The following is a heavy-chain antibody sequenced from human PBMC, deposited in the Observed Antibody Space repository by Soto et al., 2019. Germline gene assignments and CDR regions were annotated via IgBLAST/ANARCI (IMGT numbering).Heavy chain of an antibody. D-gene: IGHD5-18*01. CDR2: ISGSGGST. V-gene: IGHV3-23*01. CDR3: AKDRDTAMPHGGLNWFDP. J-gene: IGHJ5*02. Sequence: GGSLRLSCAASGFTFSSYAMSWVRQAPGKGLEWVSAISGSGGSTYYADSVKGRFTISRDNSKNTLYLQMNSLRAEDTAVYYCAKDRDTAMPHGGLNWFDPWGQGTLVTVSS. CDR1: GFTFSSYA.